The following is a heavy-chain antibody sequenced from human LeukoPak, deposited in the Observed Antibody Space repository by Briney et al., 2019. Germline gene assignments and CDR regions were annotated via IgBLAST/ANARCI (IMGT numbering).Heavy chain of an antibody. D-gene: IGHD3-10*01. J-gene: IGHJ5*02. V-gene: IGHV3-7*01. CDR2: IKQDGSAK. Sequence: GGSLRLSCAASGFTFNRYWMSWVRQAPGKELQWVANIKQDGSAKYYVDSVKGRFTISRDNAKNSLYLQMNSLRAEDTAVYYCARDLSGVIKWFDPWGQGTLVTVSS. CDR1: GFTFNRYW. CDR3: ARDLSGVIKWFDP.